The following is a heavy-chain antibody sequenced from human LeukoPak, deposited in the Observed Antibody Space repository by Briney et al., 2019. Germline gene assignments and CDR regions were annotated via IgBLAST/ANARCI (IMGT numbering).Heavy chain of an antibody. CDR3: ATDGAGFDT. Sequence: SETLSLTCSVSGYSISSGYYWGWIRQSPGKGLEWTASIHYSGNSHYNPSLKTRVSISVDTSKNQFSLKVTSVTAADTAVYYCATDGAGFDTWGQGVLVTVSS. J-gene: IGHJ5*02. V-gene: IGHV4-38-2*02. CDR2: IHYSGNS. CDR1: GYSISSGYY.